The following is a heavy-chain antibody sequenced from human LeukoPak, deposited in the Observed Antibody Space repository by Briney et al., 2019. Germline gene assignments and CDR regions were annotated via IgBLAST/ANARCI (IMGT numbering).Heavy chain of an antibody. Sequence: SQTLSLTCTVSGGSISSGGYYWSWIRQPPGKGLEWTEYIYHSGSTYYNPSLKSRVTISVDRSKNQFSLELSSVTAADTAVYYCARGAVAGMGDAFDIWGQGTMVTVSS. CDR3: ARGAVAGMGDAFDI. D-gene: IGHD6-19*01. CDR2: IYHSGST. J-gene: IGHJ3*02. CDR1: GGSISSGGYY. V-gene: IGHV4-30-2*01.